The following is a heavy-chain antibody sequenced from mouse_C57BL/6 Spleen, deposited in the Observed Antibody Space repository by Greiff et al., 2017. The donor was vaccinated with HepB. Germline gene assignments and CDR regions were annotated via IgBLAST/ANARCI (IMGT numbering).Heavy chain of an antibody. CDR3: ARTARVKY. V-gene: IGHV3-2*02. CDR2: ISYSGST. Sequence: EVQLQQSGPGLVKPSQSLSLTCTVTGYSITSGYGWNWIRQFPGNKLEWMGYISYSGSTNYNPSLKSRISITRDTSKNQFFLQLNSVTTEDTAKYYCARTARVKYWGQGTTLTVSS. CDR1: GYSITSGYG. D-gene: IGHD1-2*01. J-gene: IGHJ2*01.